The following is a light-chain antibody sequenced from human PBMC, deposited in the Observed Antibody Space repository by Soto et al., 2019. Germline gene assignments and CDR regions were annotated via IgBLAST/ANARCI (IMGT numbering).Light chain of an antibody. CDR1: SSDVGGYNY. V-gene: IGLV2-8*01. Sequence: QSALTQPPSASGSPGQSVTISCTGTSSDVGGYNYVSWYQQHPGKAPKLIIYEVSKRPAGVPDRFSGSKSGNSASLTVSGLQAEDEAYYYCSSYAGSTNLVFGGGTKLTVL. CDR3: SSYAGSTNLV. J-gene: IGLJ2*01. CDR2: EVS.